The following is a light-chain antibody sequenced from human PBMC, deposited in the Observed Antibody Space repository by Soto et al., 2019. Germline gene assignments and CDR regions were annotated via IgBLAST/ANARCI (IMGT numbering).Light chain of an antibody. Sequence: SVLTQPPSVSGSPGQSVTLSCTGTSSDVGSYNRVSWYQQPPGTAPKLMIYEVSNRPSGVPDRFSGSKSGNTASLTISGLQAEDEADYYCSSYTSSSTLVFGGGTKLTVL. CDR1: SSDVGSYNR. V-gene: IGLV2-18*02. CDR3: SSYTSSSTLV. J-gene: IGLJ3*02. CDR2: EVS.